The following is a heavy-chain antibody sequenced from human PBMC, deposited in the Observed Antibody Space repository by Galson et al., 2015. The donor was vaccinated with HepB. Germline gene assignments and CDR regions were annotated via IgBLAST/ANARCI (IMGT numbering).Heavy chain of an antibody. Sequence: SVKASCKASGYIFNSYGISWVRQAPGQGLEWMGWISAYNGNTNYAQKFQGRVTMTTDTFTSTAYMELRSLRPDDTAVYYCARDKGNVVGPAAMGYWGQGALVTVSS. J-gene: IGHJ4*02. V-gene: IGHV1-18*01. CDR2: ISAYNGNT. CDR3: ARDKGNVVGPAAMGY. CDR1: GYIFNSYG. D-gene: IGHD2-2*01.